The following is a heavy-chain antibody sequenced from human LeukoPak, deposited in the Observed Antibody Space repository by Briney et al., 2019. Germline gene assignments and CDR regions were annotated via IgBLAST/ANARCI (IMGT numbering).Heavy chain of an antibody. CDR1: GGSISSYY. CDR3: ARGRTFDN. Sequence: SETLSLTCTVSGGSISSYYWSWIRQPPGKGLEWIGNIYDRGSTKYNPSLKSRVTISVDTSKNQFSLRLSSVTVADTAAYYCARGRTFDNWGQGTLVTVSS. V-gene: IGHV4-59*01. CDR2: IYDRGST. J-gene: IGHJ4*02.